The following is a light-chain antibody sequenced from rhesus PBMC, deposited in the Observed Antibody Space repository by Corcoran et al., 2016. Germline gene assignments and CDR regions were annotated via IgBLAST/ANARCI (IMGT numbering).Light chain of an antibody. V-gene: IGKV1-32*01. Sequence: DIQMTQSPSSLSASVGDRVTITCRASQDITTYLNWYSQKPGKAPNLLIYYSNRLESWVPTRFSGSGSGTEFTLTISSLQPVDFVTYYCQQFNDVPLTFGGGTKVDIK. CDR3: QQFNDVPLT. J-gene: IGKJ4*01. CDR2: YSN. CDR1: QDITTY.